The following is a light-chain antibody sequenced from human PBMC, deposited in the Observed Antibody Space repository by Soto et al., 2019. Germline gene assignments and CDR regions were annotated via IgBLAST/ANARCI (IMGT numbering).Light chain of an antibody. CDR1: QSISSW. J-gene: IGKJ2*01. CDR2: DAS. V-gene: IGKV1-5*01. Sequence: DIPMTQSPSTLSASVGDRVTITCRASQSISSWLAWYQQKPGKAPKLLIYDASSLESGVSSRFSGSGSGTEFTLTISSLQPDDFATYYCQQYNSYSTFGQGTKLEIK. CDR3: QQYNSYST.